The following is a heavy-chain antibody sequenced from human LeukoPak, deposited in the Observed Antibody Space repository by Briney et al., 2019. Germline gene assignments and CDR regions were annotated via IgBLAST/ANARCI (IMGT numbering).Heavy chain of an antibody. J-gene: IGHJ4*02. V-gene: IGHV1-69*04. Sequence: SVKVSCKASGGTFSSYAISWVRQAPGQGLEWMGRIIPILGIANYAQKFQGRVTITADKSASTAYMELSSLRSEDTAVYYCARDDSKFDYWGQGTLVTVSS. CDR3: ARDDSKFDY. CDR2: IIPILGIA. CDR1: GGTFSSYA. D-gene: IGHD2-15*01.